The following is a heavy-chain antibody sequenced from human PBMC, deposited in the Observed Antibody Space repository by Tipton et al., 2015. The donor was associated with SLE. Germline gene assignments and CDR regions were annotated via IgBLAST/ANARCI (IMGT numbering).Heavy chain of an antibody. J-gene: IGHJ3*02. CDR3: ARTISGWYWGAFDI. D-gene: IGHD6-19*01. Sequence: SLRLSCAASGFTFSSYGMHWVRQAPGKGLEWVAFIRYDGSNKYYADSVKGRFTISRDNSKNTLYLQMNSLRAEDTAVYYCARTISGWYWGAFDIWGQGTMVTVSS. V-gene: IGHV3-33*01. CDR1: GFTFSSYG. CDR2: IRYDGSNK.